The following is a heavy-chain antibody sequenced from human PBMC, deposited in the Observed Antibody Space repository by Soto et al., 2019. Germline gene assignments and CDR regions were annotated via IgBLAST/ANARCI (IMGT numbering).Heavy chain of an antibody. CDR1: GGSISSRGYY. V-gene: IGHV4-39*02. J-gene: IGHJ4*02. CDR2: IYYSGST. Sequence: SETLSLTCTVSGGSISSRGYYWGWIRQPPGKGLEWIGTIYYSGSTYYNPSLKSRVTISVDTSKNQFSLKLSSVTAADTAVYYCARDAAVGLFDYWGQGTLVTVSS. D-gene: IGHD1-26*01. CDR3: ARDAAVGLFDY.